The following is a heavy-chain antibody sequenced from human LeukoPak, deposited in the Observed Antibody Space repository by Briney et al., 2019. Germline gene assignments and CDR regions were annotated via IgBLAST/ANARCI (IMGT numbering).Heavy chain of an antibody. CDR2: IYPGDSAT. CDR1: GYSFSTYW. V-gene: IGHV5-51*01. CDR3: ARGYYGNDY. Sequence: PGAFLQISCKGAGYSFSTYWIGWVRQMPGKGLEWMGIIYPGDSATRYSPSFQGQVTISADKSISTAYLQWSSLKASDTAMYCCARGYYGNDYWGQGTLVTVSS. J-gene: IGHJ4*02. D-gene: IGHD3-10*01.